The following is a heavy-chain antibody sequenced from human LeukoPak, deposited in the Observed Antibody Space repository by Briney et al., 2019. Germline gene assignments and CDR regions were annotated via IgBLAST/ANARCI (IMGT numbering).Heavy chain of an antibody. CDR1: GFTFSNYW. CDR3: ASQHYGRFDH. D-gene: IGHD3-16*01. J-gene: IGHJ4*02. CDR2: IKQDGSDK. Sequence: PGGSLRLSCAASGFTFSNYWMSWVRQAPGKGLEWVANIKQDGSDKYYVDSLKGRFTISRDNAKNSLYLQMNSLTAEDTAVYYCASQHYGRFDHWRQGTLVTVPS. V-gene: IGHV3-7*01.